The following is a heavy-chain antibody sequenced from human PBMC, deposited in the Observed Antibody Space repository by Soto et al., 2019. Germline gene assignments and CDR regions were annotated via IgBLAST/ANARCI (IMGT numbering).Heavy chain of an antibody. CDR2: IYYSGST. J-gene: IGHJ4*02. CDR1: GGSISSYY. CDR3: ARHREGSSWYFDY. D-gene: IGHD6-13*01. V-gene: IGHV4-59*08. Sequence: SETLSLTCTVSGGSISSYYWSWIRQPPGKGLEWIGYIYYSGSTNYNPSLKSRVTISVDTSKNQFSLKLSSVTAADTAVYYCARHREGSSWYFDYWGQGTLVTVSS.